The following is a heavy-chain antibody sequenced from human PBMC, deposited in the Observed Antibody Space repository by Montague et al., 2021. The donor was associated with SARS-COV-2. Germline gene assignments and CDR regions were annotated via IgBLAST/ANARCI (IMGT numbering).Heavy chain of an antibody. CDR3: ARLESTRGVIIRGAFHI. V-gene: IGHV4-39*01. CDR1: GDSINNSRYY. D-gene: IGHD3-10*01. Sequence: SETLSLTCSVSGDSINNSRYYWGWIRQPPGKGLEWIGTIYYSGSAYYNPSLKSRVTISVDTSKDQFSLKLNSVTATVTAVYYCARLESTRGVIIRGAFHIWGQGTKVTVSS. J-gene: IGHJ3*02. CDR2: IYYSGSA.